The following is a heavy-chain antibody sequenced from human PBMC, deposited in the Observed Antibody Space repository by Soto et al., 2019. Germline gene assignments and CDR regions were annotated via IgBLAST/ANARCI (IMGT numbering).Heavy chain of an antibody. J-gene: IGHJ3*02. CDR1: GFTFSSYS. D-gene: IGHD3-22*01. CDR3: ARDVGSSGYFAFDI. Sequence: GGSLRLSCAASGFTFSSYSMNWVRQAPGKGLEWVAYISSSSSTIYYADSVKGRFTISRDNAKNSLYLQMNSLRDEDTAVYYCARDVGSSGYFAFDIWGQGTMVTVSS. V-gene: IGHV3-48*02. CDR2: ISSSSSTI.